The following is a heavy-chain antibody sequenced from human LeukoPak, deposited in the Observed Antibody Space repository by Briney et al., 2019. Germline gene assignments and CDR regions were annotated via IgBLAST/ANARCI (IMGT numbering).Heavy chain of an antibody. CDR3: AGIVRAFDI. D-gene: IGHD2-8*01. CDR2: ICYSGST. CDR1: GGSISSYY. Sequence: SETLSPTCTVSGGSISSYYWSWIREPPGKGLEGIGYICYSGSTNYNPSLKSRVTISVDTSKNQFSLKLSSVTAADTAVYYCAGIVRAFDIWGQGTMVTVSS. J-gene: IGHJ3*02. V-gene: IGHV4-59*01.